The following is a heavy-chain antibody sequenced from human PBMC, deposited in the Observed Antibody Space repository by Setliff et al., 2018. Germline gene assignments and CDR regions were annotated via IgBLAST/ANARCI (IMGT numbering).Heavy chain of an antibody. J-gene: IGHJ3*02. CDR2: IYPGDSDT. CDR3: ARQAVAGNDAFDI. Sequence: GESLKISCKGSGYSFTNYWIGWVRQMPGKGLEWMGIIYPGDSDTRYSPSFQGHITISADKSISTAYLQWSSLKASDTAMYYCARQAVAGNDAFDIWGQGTMVTVS. V-gene: IGHV5-51*01. CDR1: GYSFTNYW. D-gene: IGHD6-19*01.